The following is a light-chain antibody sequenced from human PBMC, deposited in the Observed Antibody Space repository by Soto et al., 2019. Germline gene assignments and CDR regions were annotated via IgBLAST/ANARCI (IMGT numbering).Light chain of an antibody. CDR3: QQYGSSPKT. V-gene: IGKV3-20*01. CDR2: GAA. Sequence: EIVLTQSPGTLSLSPGERATLSCRASKTISSANLAWYQQKPGQAPRLLIYGAASRATGIPDRFSGSGSGTDFTLTINTLEPEDFAVYYCQQYGSSPKTFGQGTRVEIK. J-gene: IGKJ1*01. CDR1: KTISSAN.